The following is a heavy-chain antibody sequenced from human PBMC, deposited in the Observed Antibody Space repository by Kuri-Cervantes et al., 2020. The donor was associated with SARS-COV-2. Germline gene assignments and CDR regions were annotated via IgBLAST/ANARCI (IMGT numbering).Heavy chain of an antibody. V-gene: IGHV3-7*01. J-gene: IGHJ2*01. CDR1: GFTFTNYW. CDR2: IKSDGIAS. D-gene: IGHD3-16*01. Sequence: GGSLRLSCAASGFTFTNYWMSWVRQTPGKGLEWVANIKSDGIASVYVDSLRGRFTISRDNARNSLYLQMNSLRAEDTAVYYCARVTGDPSTYWYFDLWGRGSLVTVSS. CDR3: ARVTGDPSTYWYFDL.